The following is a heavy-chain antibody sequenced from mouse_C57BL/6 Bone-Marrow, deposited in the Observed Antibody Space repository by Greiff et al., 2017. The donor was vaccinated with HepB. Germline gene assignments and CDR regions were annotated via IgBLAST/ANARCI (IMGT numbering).Heavy chain of an antibody. V-gene: IGHV5-6*01. CDR3: ARTPPHFDY. Sequence: EVKLMESGGDLVKPGGSLKLSCAASGFTFSSYGMSWVRQTPDKRLEWVATISSGGSYTYYPDSVKGRFTISRDNAKNTLYLQMSSLKSEDTAMYYCARTPPHFDYWGQGTTLTVSS. J-gene: IGHJ2*01. CDR1: GFTFSSYG. CDR2: ISSGGSYT.